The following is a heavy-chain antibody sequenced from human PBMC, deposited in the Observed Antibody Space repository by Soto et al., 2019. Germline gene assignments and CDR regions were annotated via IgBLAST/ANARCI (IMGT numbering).Heavy chain of an antibody. CDR2: VFYSGSA. Sequence: SETLSLTCAVYGGSFSGYYWSWIRQPPGKGLEWIGYVFYSGSANYNPSLKTRATISLDTSKNQFSLKLSSVTAADTAVYYCARGDPLLWFGEKVYYGMDVWGQGTTVTVSS. J-gene: IGHJ6*02. CDR3: ARGDPLLWFGEKVYYGMDV. D-gene: IGHD3-10*01. CDR1: GGSFSGYY. V-gene: IGHV4-34*11.